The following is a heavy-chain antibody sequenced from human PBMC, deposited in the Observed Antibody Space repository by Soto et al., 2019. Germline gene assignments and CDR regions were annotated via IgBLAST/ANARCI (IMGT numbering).Heavy chain of an antibody. J-gene: IGHJ6*02. CDR2: IDPSDSYT. Sequence: GESLKISCKCSGYTFTTYWNNWVRQMPGKGLEWMGRIDPSDSYTKYSPSFQGHVITSADKSISTAYLHWSRLKASDTAIYYCARSFDSSSTYGMDVWGQGTTVTVSS. CDR3: ARSFDSSSTYGMDV. D-gene: IGHD6-13*01. CDR1: GYTFTTYW. V-gene: IGHV5-10-1*01.